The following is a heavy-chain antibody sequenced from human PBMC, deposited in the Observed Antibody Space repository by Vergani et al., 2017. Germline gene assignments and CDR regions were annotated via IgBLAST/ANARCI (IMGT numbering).Heavy chain of an antibody. Sequence: QVQLVQSGAEVKKPGASVKVSCKASGYTFTGYYMHWVRQATGQGLEWMGWINPNSGGTNYAQKFQGRVTMTRDTSISTAYMELSRLRSDDTAVYYCARGGIYCSGGSCYFPTFDYWGQGTLVTVSS. D-gene: IGHD2-15*01. J-gene: IGHJ4*02. V-gene: IGHV1-2*02. CDR2: INPNSGGT. CDR3: ARGGIYCSGGSCYFPTFDY. CDR1: GYTFTGYY.